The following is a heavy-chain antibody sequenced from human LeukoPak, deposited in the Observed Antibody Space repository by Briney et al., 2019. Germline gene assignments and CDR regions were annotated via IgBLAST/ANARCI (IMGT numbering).Heavy chain of an antibody. V-gene: IGHV3-7*05. Sequence: RGSLRLSCVVSGFTFSKYWMTWVRQAPGKGLEWVANINQDGSDKYYVDSVKGRFTISRDNAKNSLYLQMSSLRAEDTAVYYCAIYEIAVRALDYWGQGTPVSASS. J-gene: IGHJ4*02. CDR3: AIYEIAVRALDY. CDR2: INQDGSDK. CDR1: GFTFSKYW. D-gene: IGHD6-19*01.